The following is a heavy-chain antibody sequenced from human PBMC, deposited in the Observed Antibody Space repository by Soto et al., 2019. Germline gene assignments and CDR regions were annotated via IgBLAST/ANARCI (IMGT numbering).Heavy chain of an antibody. V-gene: IGHV1-18*01. Sequence: QVHLVQSGAEVKMPGASVKVSCKASGFTFTSYAFTWVRQAPGQGLEWMGWISAYNGNTNYARNFRGRVTMTTDSTTSTVYMELGSLTSDDTAVYFCARDFTGWPPEGGDSWGQGTLVSVSA. D-gene: IGHD3-16*01. J-gene: IGHJ4*02. CDR3: ARDFTGWPPEGGDS. CDR1: GFTFTSYA. CDR2: ISAYNGNT.